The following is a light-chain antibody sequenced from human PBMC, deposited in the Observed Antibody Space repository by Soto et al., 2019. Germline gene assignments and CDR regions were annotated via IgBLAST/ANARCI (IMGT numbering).Light chain of an antibody. J-gene: IGKJ4*01. V-gene: IGKV2-40*01. Sequence: DIVTTQTPLSLTVTPGEPSSISCISSQSLLDSDDGNTYLDWYLQKPGQSPQLLIYTVSYRASGVPDRFSGSGSGTDFTLKISRVEAEDVGVYYCMQRIEFPLTFGGGTKVDIK. CDR2: TVS. CDR1: QSLLDSDDGNTY. CDR3: MQRIEFPLT.